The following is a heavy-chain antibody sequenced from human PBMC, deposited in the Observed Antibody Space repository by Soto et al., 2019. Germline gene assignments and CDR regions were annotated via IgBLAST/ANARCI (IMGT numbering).Heavy chain of an antibody. CDR2: INHSGST. J-gene: IGHJ6*02. CDR3: ATDTRTTVTTYYYYGMDV. CDR1: GGSFSGYY. D-gene: IGHD4-17*01. Sequence: SETLFHTCAVYGGSFSGYYWSWIRQPPGKGLEWIGEINHSGSTNYNPSLKSRVTRSVDTSKNHFSLKLSSVTAADTAVYYCATDTRTTVTTYYYYGMDVWGQGTTVTVS. V-gene: IGHV4-34*01.